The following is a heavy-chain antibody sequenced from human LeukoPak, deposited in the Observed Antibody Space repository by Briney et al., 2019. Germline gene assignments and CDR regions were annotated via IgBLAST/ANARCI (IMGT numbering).Heavy chain of an antibody. V-gene: IGHV4-39*01. CDR1: GGSISSSSYY. CDR3: ARQDYGGTDY. Sequence: SETLSLTCTVSGGSISSSSYYWGWIRQPPGKGLEWIGNIYYSGSTYYNPSLKCRVTISVDTSKNQFSLKLSSVTAADTAVYFCARQDYGGTDYWGQGTLVTVSS. CDR2: IYYSGST. D-gene: IGHD4-23*01. J-gene: IGHJ4*02.